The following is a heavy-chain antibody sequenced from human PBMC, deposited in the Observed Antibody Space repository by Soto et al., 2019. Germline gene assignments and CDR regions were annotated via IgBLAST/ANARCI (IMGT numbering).Heavy chain of an antibody. V-gene: IGHV3-30-3*01. CDR3: SKDIAIEFGVISRRDHYGMDV. Sequence: PGGSLTLSCAASGFTLSSYAMHWVRQAPGEGLEWVAVISYDGSNKYYAESVKGRFTISRDNSKNTLYLQMNSLIAADTAVYYCSKDIAIEFGVISRRDHYGMDVWGQGTTVTVSS. D-gene: IGHD3-3*01. CDR2: ISYDGSNK. J-gene: IGHJ6*02. CDR1: GFTLSSYA.